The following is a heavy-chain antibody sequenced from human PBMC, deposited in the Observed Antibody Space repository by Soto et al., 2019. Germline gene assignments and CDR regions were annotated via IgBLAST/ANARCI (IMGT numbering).Heavy chain of an antibody. Sequence: VQLRESGPGLVMPSQTLFLTCTVSGDSISSGNNYWSWNRQPPGKVLEWIGYIFSRGTTYYNPSLMSRLTMSLDASQNQCSLKLNSLTDADTAVYFCARVPSPSDYDYGMDVWGQGTTVTVSS. CDR3: ARVPSPSDYDYGMDV. V-gene: IGHV4-30-4*01. D-gene: IGHD6-6*01. CDR1: GDSISSGNNY. J-gene: IGHJ6*02. CDR2: IFSRGTT.